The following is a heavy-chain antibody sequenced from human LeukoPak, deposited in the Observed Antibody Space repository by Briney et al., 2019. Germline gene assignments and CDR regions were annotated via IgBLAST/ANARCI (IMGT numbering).Heavy chain of an antibody. CDR1: GYTFTSYD. J-gene: IGHJ4*02. V-gene: IGHV1-8*01. Sequence: ASVKVSCKASGYTFTSYDINWVRQATGQGLEWMGWMNPNSGNTGYVQKFQGRVTMTRNTSISTAYMELSSLRSEDTAVYYCARELMCGGSCEQHEWGQGTLVTVSS. CDR3: ARELMCGGSCEQHE. D-gene: IGHD2-15*01. CDR2: MNPNSGNT.